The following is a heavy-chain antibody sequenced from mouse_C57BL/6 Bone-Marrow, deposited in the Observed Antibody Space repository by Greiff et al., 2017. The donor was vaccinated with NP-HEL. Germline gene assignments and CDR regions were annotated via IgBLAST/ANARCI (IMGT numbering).Heavy chain of an antibody. Sequence: QVQLQQPGAELVKPGASVKMSCKASGYTFTSYWITWVKQRPGQGLEWIGDIYPGSGSTNYNEKFKSTATLTVDTSSSTAYMQLSSLTSEDSAVYYCAGMGDDYYRYAMDYWGQGTSVTVSS. J-gene: IGHJ4*01. CDR2: IYPGSGST. V-gene: IGHV1-55*01. D-gene: IGHD2-3*01. CDR1: GYTFTSYW. CDR3: AGMGDDYYRYAMDY.